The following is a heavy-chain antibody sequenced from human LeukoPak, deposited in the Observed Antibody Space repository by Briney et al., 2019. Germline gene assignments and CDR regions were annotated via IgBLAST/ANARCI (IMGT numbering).Heavy chain of an antibody. D-gene: IGHD3-22*01. CDR2: ISSSSSYI. Sequence: PGGSLRLSCAASGFTFSSYSMNWVRQAPGKGLEWVSSISSSSSYIYYADSVKGRFTISRDNAKNSLYLQMNSLSAEDTAVYYCARGGSGYFDYWGQGTLVTVSS. J-gene: IGHJ4*02. CDR3: ARGGSGYFDY. V-gene: IGHV3-21*01. CDR1: GFTFSSYS.